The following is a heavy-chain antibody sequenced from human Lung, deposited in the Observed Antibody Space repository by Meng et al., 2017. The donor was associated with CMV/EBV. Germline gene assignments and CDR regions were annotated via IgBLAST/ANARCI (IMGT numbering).Heavy chain of an antibody. V-gene: IGHV1-8*01. Sequence: SXXVSWNASGYSFITDDINWVRQAAGQGPEWMGWINPNSGNTGYAQKFQGRVTMTRNVSTRTAYMELTSLRSEDTAVSYCARSLVHSAMDFLGQGAAVTVSS. CDR3: ARSLVHSAMDF. CDR2: INPNSGNT. J-gene: IGHJ6*02. CDR1: GYSFITDD. D-gene: IGHD3-16*01.